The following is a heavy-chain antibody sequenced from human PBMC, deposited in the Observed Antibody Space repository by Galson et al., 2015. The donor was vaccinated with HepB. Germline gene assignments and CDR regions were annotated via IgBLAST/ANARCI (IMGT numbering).Heavy chain of an antibody. CDR2: FDPEDGET. CDR1: GYTLTELS. J-gene: IGHJ4*02. CDR3: ATAIPSTIFGVRYFDY. V-gene: IGHV1-24*01. D-gene: IGHD3-3*01. Sequence: SVKVSCKVSGYTLTELSMHWVRQAPGKGLEWMGGFDPEDGETIYAQKFQGRVTMTEDTSTDTAYMELSSLRSEDTAVYYCATAIPSTIFGVRYFDYWGQGTLVTVSS.